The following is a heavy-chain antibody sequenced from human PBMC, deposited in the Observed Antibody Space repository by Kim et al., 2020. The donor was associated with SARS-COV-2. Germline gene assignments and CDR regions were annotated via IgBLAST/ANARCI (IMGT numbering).Heavy chain of an antibody. CDR3: ARVVMQPLPTTHFVL. J-gene: IGHJ4*02. Sequence: SETLSLTCTVSVGSISSYYWSWIRQPPGKGLEWIGYIYYSGSTNYNPSLKSRVTISVDTSKNQFSLKLSSVTAADTAVYYCARVVMQPLPTTHFVLWGQGTLVTVSP. CDR1: VGSISSYY. V-gene: IGHV4-59*01. D-gene: IGHD6-13*01. CDR2: IYYSGST.